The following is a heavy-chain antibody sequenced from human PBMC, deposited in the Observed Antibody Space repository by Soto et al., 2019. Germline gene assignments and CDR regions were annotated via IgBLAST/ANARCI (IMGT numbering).Heavy chain of an antibody. CDR3: ARSGRSLLDY. CDR2: LSYTGNSYNP. J-gene: IGHJ4*02. D-gene: IGHD1-26*01. V-gene: IGHV4-30-4*01. CDR1: GASISGSDHY. Sequence: QVQLQESGPGLVKASQTLSLTCTVSGASISGSDHYWSWIRQPPGKGLEWIGHLSYTGNSYNPYYHPPLQSRPTMSLDTSKNQFSLNMTSVTAADTAVYFCARSGRSLLDYWGKGALVSVSS.